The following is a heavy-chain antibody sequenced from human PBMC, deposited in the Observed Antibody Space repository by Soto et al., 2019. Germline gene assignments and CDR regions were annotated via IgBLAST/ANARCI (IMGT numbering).Heavy chain of an antibody. CDR1: GFTFSSYG. Sequence: QVPLVESGGGVVQPGRSLRLSCAASGFTFSSYGMHWVRQAPGKGLEWVAVIWYDGSNEYYADSVKGRFTISRDNSKNTLYLQMNSLRAEDTAVYYCARAQYSSRWYPFDYWGQGTLVTVSS. D-gene: IGHD6-13*01. J-gene: IGHJ4*02. CDR2: IWYDGSNE. V-gene: IGHV3-33*01. CDR3: ARAQYSSRWYPFDY.